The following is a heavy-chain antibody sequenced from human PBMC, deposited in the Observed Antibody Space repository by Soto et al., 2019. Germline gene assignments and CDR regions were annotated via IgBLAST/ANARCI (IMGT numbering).Heavy chain of an antibody. J-gene: IGHJ1*01. CDR1: GFTFSSSA. D-gene: IGHD2-8*02. CDR3: AKDWPNTETYPGYFQN. Sequence: GGSLRLSCAASGFTFSSSAMACVRQAPGKGLEWVSAITRSGDGTFYADSVKGRFTISRDNSKNTLYLQMNSLSAEDTAVFYCAKDWPNTETYPGYFQNWGQGTLVTVSS. V-gene: IGHV3-23*01. CDR2: ITRSGDGT.